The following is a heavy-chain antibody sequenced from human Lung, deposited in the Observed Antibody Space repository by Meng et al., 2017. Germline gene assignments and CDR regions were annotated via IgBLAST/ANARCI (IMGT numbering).Heavy chain of an antibody. J-gene: IGHJ4*02. CDR1: GFTFSTFT. D-gene: IGHD2-2*01. CDR2: ISSSSNYI. V-gene: IGHV3-21*01. CDR3: ARADCTSASCYGSYFDY. Sequence: EVQLVESGGGLVKPVGSLRLSCAASGFTFSTFTMNWVRQAPGKGLEWVSSISSSSNYIYYADSLKGRFTISRDNPKNSLYLQMSSLRAEDTAVYYCARADCTSASCYGSYFDYWGQGTLVTVSS.